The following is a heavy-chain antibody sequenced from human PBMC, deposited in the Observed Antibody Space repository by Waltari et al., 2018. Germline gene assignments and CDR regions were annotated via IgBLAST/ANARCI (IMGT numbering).Heavy chain of an antibody. D-gene: IGHD2-21*02. J-gene: IGHJ2*01. CDR3: ARARIWGGNSGYFDL. CDR1: GYTFTSYD. CDR2: MNPNSGNT. Sequence: QVQLVQSGAEVKKPGASVKVSCKASGYTFTSYDINWVRQATGQGLEWMGWMNPNSGNTGYAQKFQGRVTMTRNTSISTAYMELSSVTAADTAVYYCARARIWGGNSGYFDLWGRGTLVTVSS. V-gene: IGHV1-8*01.